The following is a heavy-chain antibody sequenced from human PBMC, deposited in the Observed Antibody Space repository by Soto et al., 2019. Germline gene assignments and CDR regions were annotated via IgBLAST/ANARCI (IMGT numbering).Heavy chain of an antibody. CDR2: IYSGGST. CDR1: GFTVSSNY. Sequence: EVQLVETGGGLIQPGGSLRLSCAASGFTVSSNYMSWVRQAPGKGLEWVSVIYSGGSTYYADSVKGRFTISRDNSKNTVYLQMDSLRGEDTAVYYWARGGGESSGWYKPYYFDYWGQGTLVTVSS. J-gene: IGHJ4*02. D-gene: IGHD6-19*01. CDR3: ARGGGESSGWYKPYYFDY. V-gene: IGHV3-53*02.